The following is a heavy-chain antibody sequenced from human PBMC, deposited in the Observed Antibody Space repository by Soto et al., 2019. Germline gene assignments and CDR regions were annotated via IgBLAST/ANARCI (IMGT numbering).Heavy chain of an antibody. J-gene: IGHJ2*01. CDR3: VRGYDTNPYWFFDL. V-gene: IGHV3-11*01. CDR2: VGGSGSA. D-gene: IGHD5-12*01. CDR1: GFTFSPYG. Sequence: LRLSCVVSGFTFSPYGVSWVRQAPGKGLEWISQVGGSGSAHYAESVKGRFIISRDNAKNSVYLQMNNLRVEDTAVYYCVRGYDTNPYWFFDLWGQGTQVTVSS.